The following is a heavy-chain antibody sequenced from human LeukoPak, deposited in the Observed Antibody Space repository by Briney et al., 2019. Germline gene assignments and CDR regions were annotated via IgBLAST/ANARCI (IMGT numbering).Heavy chain of an antibody. D-gene: IGHD2-15*01. CDR1: GFTFSSYA. J-gene: IGHJ4*02. CDR3: ARDRLGYCSGGSCHPLDY. Sequence: PGRSLRLSCAASGFTFSSYAMHWVRQAPGKGLEWVAVISYDGSNKYHADSVKGRFTISRDNSKNTLYLQMNSLRAEDTAVYYCARDRLGYCSGGSCHPLDYWGQGTLVTVSS. V-gene: IGHV3-30-3*01. CDR2: ISYDGSNK.